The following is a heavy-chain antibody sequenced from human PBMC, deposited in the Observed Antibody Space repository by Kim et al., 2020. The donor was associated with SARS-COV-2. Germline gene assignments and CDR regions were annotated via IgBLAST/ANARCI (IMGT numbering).Heavy chain of an antibody. J-gene: IGHJ5*02. CDR3: ATSSGVQVYLNRHWFDP. Sequence: LNSRVTISVDTSKNQFSLRLSSVTAADTAVYYCATSSGVQVYLNRHWFDPWGQGTLVTVSS. D-gene: IGHD1-20*01. V-gene: IGHV4-39*01.